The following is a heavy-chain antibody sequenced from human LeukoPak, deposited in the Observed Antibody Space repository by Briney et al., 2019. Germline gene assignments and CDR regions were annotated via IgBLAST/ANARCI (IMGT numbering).Heavy chain of an antibody. D-gene: IGHD3-10*02. CDR1: GFTFSNHG. CDR2: ISHDGSSK. J-gene: IGHJ3*01. CDR3: TTFVALRAFDV. V-gene: IGHV3-30*14. Sequence: GGSLRLSCAASGFTFSNHGMHWVRQAPGKGLEWVAVISHDGSSKYYADSVKGRFTISRDTSKNTLFLQMSSLTVEDTAVYYCTTFVALRAFDVWGQGTMVTVS.